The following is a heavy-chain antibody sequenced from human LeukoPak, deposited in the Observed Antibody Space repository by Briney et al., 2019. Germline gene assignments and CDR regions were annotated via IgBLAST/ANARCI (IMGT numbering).Heavy chain of an antibody. Sequence: GASLKISCEGSGSSFTSYWIGWVRQMPGKGLEWMGIIYPGDSDTRYSPSFQGQVTISADKSISTAYLQWSSLKASDTAMYYCARQASSGWYGYPWFDPWGQGTLVTVSA. CDR1: GSSFTSYW. CDR3: ARQASSGWYGYPWFDP. CDR2: IYPGDSDT. V-gene: IGHV5-51*01. D-gene: IGHD6-19*01. J-gene: IGHJ5*02.